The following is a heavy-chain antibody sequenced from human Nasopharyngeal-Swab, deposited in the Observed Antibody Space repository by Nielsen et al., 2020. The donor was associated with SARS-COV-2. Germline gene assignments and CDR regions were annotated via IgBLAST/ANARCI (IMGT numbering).Heavy chain of an antibody. CDR2: IDSSGNSR. CDR1: GFTLSNYE. D-gene: IGHD3-10*01. Sequence: GESLKISCKASGFTLSNYEMNWVRQAPGKGLEWVSSIDSSGNSRYYADFVRGRFSISRDNSKNSLFLQMSSLRAEDTALYYCARLQIIITPTVRTDYWGQGTLVSVSS. J-gene: IGHJ4*02. CDR3: ARLQIIITPTVRTDY. V-gene: IGHV3-48*03.